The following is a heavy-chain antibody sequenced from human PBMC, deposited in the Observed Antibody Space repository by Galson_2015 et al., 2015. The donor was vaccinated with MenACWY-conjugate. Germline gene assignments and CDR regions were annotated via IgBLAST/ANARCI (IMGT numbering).Heavy chain of an antibody. CDR3: ASQGRPIRFLEWLPYGYGMDV. J-gene: IGHJ6*02. CDR1: GYSFTSYW. D-gene: IGHD3-3*01. CDR2: IDPSDSYT. Sequence: QSGAEVTKPGESLRISCKGSGYSFTSYWISWVRQMPGKGLEWMGRIDPSDSYTNYSPSFQGHVTISADKSISTAYLQWSSLKASDTAMYYCASQGRPIRFLEWLPYGYGMDVWGQGTTVTVSS. V-gene: IGHV5-10-1*01.